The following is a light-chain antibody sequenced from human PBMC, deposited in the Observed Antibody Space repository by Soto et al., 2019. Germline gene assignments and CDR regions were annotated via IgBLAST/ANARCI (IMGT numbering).Light chain of an antibody. CDR1: QSVTNS. Sequence: EIVLTQSPVTLSLYTGERATLSCRASQSVTNSLAWYQQKPGQAPRLLVYDASNRATGIPDRFSGSGSGTDFTLTISRLEPEDFAVYYCQQRSNRPITFGQGTRLEIK. CDR3: QQRSNRPIT. V-gene: IGKV3-11*01. CDR2: DAS. J-gene: IGKJ5*01.